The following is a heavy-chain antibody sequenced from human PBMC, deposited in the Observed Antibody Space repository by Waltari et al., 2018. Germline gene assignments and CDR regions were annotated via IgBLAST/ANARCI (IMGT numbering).Heavy chain of an antibody. CDR1: GYSFTNYA. CDR2: INAGKGNT. D-gene: IGHD6-25*01. CDR3: AKSGAAPPGNWFDT. V-gene: IGHV1-3*01. J-gene: IGHJ5*02. Sequence: QDQLVQSGAEVKNPGASVKVSCKASGYSFTNYAIHWVRQAPGQRLEWMGWINAGKGNTKFSQKFQGKVSITRDTSASIAYMDLISLSSEDTAVYYCAKSGAAPPGNWFDTWGQGTLVTVSS.